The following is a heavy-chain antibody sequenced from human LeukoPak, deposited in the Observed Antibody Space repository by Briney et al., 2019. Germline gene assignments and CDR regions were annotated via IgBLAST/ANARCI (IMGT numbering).Heavy chain of an antibody. D-gene: IGHD4-17*01. CDR1: GFTFSSYW. CDR2: INQYGSEK. CDR3: ARGGGSTATTANFDY. J-gene: IGHJ4*02. V-gene: IGHV3-7*03. Sequence: GGSLRLSCAASGFTFSSYWMSWVRQAPGKGLEWVANINQYGSEKYYVDSVKGRITISRDNAKNSLYLQMNSLRAEDTAVYYCARGGGSTATTANFDYWGQGSLVTVSS.